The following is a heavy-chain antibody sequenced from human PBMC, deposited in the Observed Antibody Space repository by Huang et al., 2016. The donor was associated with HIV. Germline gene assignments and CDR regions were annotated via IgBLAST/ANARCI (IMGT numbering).Heavy chain of an antibody. CDR3: ARDRDFYDSSGYWGFNYFDY. CDR2: SNPSDGSK. Sequence: QVQLVQSGAEVKKPGASVKVSCKASGYAFTSYYMHGVRQAPGQGLEWMGISNPSDGSKSYAQKFQGRVTTTSDTSTNTVFMELSSLRSDGTAVYYCARDRDFYDSSGYWGFNYFDYWGQGTLVTVSS. CDR1: GYAFTSYY. J-gene: IGHJ4*02. V-gene: IGHV1-46*01. D-gene: IGHD3-22*01.